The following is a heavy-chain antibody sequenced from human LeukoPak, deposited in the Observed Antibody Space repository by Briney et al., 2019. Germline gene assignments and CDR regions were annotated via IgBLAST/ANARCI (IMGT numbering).Heavy chain of an antibody. V-gene: IGHV1-2*02. J-gene: IGHJ4*02. CDR3: ARVGLYDFWSGYYSSLFDY. D-gene: IGHD3-3*01. Sequence: GASVKVSCKASGYTFTGYYMHWVRQAPGQGLEWMGWINPNSGGTNYAQKFQGRVTMTRDTSISTAYMELSRLRSDDTAVYYCARVGLYDFWSGYYSSLFDYWGQGTLVTVSS. CDR1: GYTFTGYY. CDR2: INPNSGGT.